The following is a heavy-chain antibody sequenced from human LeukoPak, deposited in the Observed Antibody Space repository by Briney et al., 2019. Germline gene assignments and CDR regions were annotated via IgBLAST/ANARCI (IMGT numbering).Heavy chain of an antibody. J-gene: IGHJ4*02. CDR2: IKPKTDGETT. D-gene: IGHD2-21*01. Sequence: GGSLRLSCAASGFTFSDYYMSWIRQAPGKGLEWVGRIKPKTDGETTEYAAPVKDRFSISRDDSKSMMYLQMNSLKTEDTAVYYCITPLPYSAQGGQGTLVTVSS. CDR3: ITPLPYSAQ. V-gene: IGHV3-15*01. CDR1: GFTFSDYY.